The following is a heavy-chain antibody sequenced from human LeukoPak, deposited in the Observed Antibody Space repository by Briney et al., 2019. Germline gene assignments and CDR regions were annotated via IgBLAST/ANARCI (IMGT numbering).Heavy chain of an antibody. CDR2: TYYRSKWDH. Sequence: SQTLSLTCAISGDSVSSNSVAWNWIRQSPSGGLEWLGRTYYRSKWDHDYAVSVKSRISINPDTSKNQISLQLNSVTPEDTAVYYCARKAGGAFDYWGQGTLVTVSS. D-gene: IGHD1-26*01. V-gene: IGHV6-1*01. CDR1: GDSVSSNSVA. CDR3: ARKAGGAFDY. J-gene: IGHJ4*02.